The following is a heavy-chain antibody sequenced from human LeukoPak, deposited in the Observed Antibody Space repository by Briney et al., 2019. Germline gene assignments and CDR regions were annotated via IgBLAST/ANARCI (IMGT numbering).Heavy chain of an antibody. J-gene: IGHJ6*02. V-gene: IGHV4-59*01. D-gene: IGHD2-2*01. CDR1: GGSISSYY. Sequence: SETLSLTCTVSGGSISSYYWSWIRQPPGKGLEWIGYIYYSGSTNYNPSLKSRVTISVDTSKNQFSLKLSSVAAADTAVYYCAGESESSTSSSRNYGMDVWGQGTTVTVSS. CDR2: IYYSGST. CDR3: AGESESSTSSSRNYGMDV.